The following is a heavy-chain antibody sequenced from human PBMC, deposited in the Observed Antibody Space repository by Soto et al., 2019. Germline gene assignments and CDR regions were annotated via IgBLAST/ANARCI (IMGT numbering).Heavy chain of an antibody. D-gene: IGHD3-10*01. CDR2: IYYSGST. J-gene: IGHJ1*01. Sequence: SETLSLTCTVSGGTISSGGNYWSWIRQHPGKGLEWIGYIYYSGSTYYNPSLKSRVTISVDTSKNQFSLKLSSVTAADTAVYYCARVEGRNMLRGVLCYCGQRTLVPVSA. CDR3: ARVEGRNMLRGVLCY. V-gene: IGHV4-31*03. CDR1: GGTISSGGNY.